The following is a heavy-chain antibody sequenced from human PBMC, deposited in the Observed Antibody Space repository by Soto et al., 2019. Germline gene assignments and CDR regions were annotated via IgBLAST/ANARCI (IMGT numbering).Heavy chain of an antibody. CDR3: ATRWNWNVPGGTTRDYYYGMDV. J-gene: IGHJ6*02. D-gene: IGHD1-1*01. CDR1: GYSISSGYY. Sequence: SETLSLTCAVSGYSISSGYYWGWIRQPPGKGLGWIGSIYHSGSTYYNPSLKSRVTISVDTSKNQFSLKLSSVTAADTAVYYCATRWNWNVPGGTTRDYYYGMDVWGLGTTGTVSS. V-gene: IGHV4-38-2*01. CDR2: IYHSGST.